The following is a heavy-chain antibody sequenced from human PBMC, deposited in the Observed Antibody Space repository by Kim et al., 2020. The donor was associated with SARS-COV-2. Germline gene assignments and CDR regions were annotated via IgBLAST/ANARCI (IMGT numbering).Heavy chain of an antibody. J-gene: IGHJ6*03. V-gene: IGHV4-4*02. D-gene: IGHD2-2*01. CDR3: ARELMDCSSTSCFRVYYMDV. Sequence: SETLSLTCAVSGGSISSSNWWSWVRQPPGKGLEWIGEIYHSGSTNYNPSLKSRVTISVDKSKNQFSLKLSSVTAADTAVYYCARELMDCSSTSCFRVYYMDVWGKGTTVTVSS. CDR2: IYHSGST. CDR1: GGSISSSNW.